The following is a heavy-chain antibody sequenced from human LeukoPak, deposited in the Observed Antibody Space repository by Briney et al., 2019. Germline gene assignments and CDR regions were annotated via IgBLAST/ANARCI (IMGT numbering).Heavy chain of an antibody. V-gene: IGHV4-34*01. CDR1: GGSFSGYY. D-gene: IGHD3-22*01. J-gene: IGHJ4*02. Sequence: PSETLSLTCAVYGGSFSGYYWSWIRQPPGKGLEWIGEINHSGSTNYNPSLKSRVTISVDTSKNQFSLKLSSVTAADTAVYYCARDVGDSSGYYPYWGQGTLVTVSS. CDR3: ARDVGDSSGYYPY. CDR2: INHSGST.